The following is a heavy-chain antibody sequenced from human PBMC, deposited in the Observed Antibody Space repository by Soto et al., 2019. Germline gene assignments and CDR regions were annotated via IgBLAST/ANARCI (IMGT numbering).Heavy chain of an antibody. D-gene: IGHD1-1*01. V-gene: IGHV3-21*01. J-gene: IGHJ4*02. CDR2: ISSSSSYI. CDR3: ARDRWHYNWNDDGYFDY. CDR1: GFTFSSYS. Sequence: PGGSLRLSCAASGFTFSSYSMNWVRQAPGKGLEWVSSISSSSSYIYYADSVKGRFTISRDNAKNSLYLQMNSLRAEDTAVYYCARDRWHYNWNDDGYFDYWGQGTLVTVSS.